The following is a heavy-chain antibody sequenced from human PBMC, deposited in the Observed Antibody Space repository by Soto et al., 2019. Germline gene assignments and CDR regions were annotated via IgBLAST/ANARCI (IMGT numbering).Heavy chain of an antibody. CDR2: ISPYNGNT. D-gene: IGHD5-18*01. CDR3: ARQKAYSYAGMDN. J-gene: IGHJ4*02. V-gene: IGHV1-18*01. Sequence: QVQLLQSGAEVRKPGASVNVSCKASGYTFTSFSVSWVRQAPGQGLEWMGWISPYNGNTYYAQKFQGRVTFTIDTSTSTAYMELRSLRSDDTAVYYCARQKAYSYAGMDNWGQGTLVSVAS. CDR1: GYTFTSFS.